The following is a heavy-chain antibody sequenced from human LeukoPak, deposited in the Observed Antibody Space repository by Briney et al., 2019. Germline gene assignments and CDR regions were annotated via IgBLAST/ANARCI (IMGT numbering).Heavy chain of an antibody. V-gene: IGHV1-18*01. D-gene: IGHD3-22*01. Sequence: ASVKVSCKASGYTFSNYGISWARQAPGQGLEWMGWISAYSGHTNYAQKLQGRVTMTTDTSTNTAYMELRTLRSDDTAVYYCARRQNYYDSSGYHYPWGQGTLVTVSS. CDR3: ARRQNYYDSSGYHYP. CDR2: ISAYSGHT. J-gene: IGHJ5*02. CDR1: GYTFSNYG.